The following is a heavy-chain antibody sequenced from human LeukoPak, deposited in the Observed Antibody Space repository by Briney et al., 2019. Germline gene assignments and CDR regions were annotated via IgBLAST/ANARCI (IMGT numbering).Heavy chain of an antibody. D-gene: IGHD3-22*01. Sequence: PGGSLRLSCAASGFTFSSYAMHWVRQAPGKGLEYVSAISSNGGSTYYANSVKGRFTISRDNSKNTLYLQMNSLRAEDTAVYYCANSHSSGYYMNYWGQGTLVTVSS. CDR1: GFTFSSYA. V-gene: IGHV3-64*01. J-gene: IGHJ4*02. CDR3: ANSHSSGYYMNY. CDR2: ISSNGGST.